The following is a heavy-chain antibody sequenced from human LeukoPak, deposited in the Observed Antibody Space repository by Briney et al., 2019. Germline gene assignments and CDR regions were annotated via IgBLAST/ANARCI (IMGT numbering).Heavy chain of an antibody. J-gene: IGHJ2*01. CDR2: IYDSGST. V-gene: IGHV4-59*01. CDR3: ARETPTYYYFDL. Sequence: SETLSLTCTVSGGSISTYYWSWIRRPPGKGLEWIGYIYDSGSTDYNPSLKSRVTISIDTSKNQFSLKLSSVTAADTAIYYCARETPTYYYFDLWGRGTLVTVSS. CDR1: GGSISTYY.